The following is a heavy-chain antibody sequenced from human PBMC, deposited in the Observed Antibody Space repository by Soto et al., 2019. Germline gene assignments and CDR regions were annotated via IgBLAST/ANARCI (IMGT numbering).Heavy chain of an antibody. D-gene: IGHD3-22*01. Sequence: GGSLRLSCAASGFTFSSYAMHWVRQAPGKGLEWVAVISYDGSNKYYADSVKGRFTISRDNSKNTLYLQMNSLRAEDTAVYYCARGGFNYYDSSGYYSPCDYWGQGTLVTVSS. V-gene: IGHV3-30-3*01. CDR3: ARGGFNYYDSSGYYSPCDY. CDR1: GFTFSSYA. CDR2: ISYDGSNK. J-gene: IGHJ4*02.